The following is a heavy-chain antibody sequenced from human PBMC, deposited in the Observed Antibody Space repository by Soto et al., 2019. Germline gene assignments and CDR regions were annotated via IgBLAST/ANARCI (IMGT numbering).Heavy chain of an antibody. Sequence: SETLSLTCTVSGGSVSSGSYYWSWIRQPPGKGLEWIGYIYYSGSTNYNPSLKSRVTISVDTSKNQFSLKLSSVTAADTAVYYCARDPRYCSGGSCSPFDYWGQGILVTVSS. CDR1: GGSVSSGSYY. CDR2: IYYSGST. J-gene: IGHJ4*02. V-gene: IGHV4-61*01. D-gene: IGHD2-15*01. CDR3: ARDPRYCSGGSCSPFDY.